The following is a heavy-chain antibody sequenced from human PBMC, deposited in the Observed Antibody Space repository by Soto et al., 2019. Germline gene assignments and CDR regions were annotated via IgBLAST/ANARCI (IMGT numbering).Heavy chain of an antibody. J-gene: IGHJ4*02. CDR2: VFHTGNT. CDR1: CDSIRSYY. D-gene: IGHD1-20*01. V-gene: IGHV4-59*01. Sequence: SETLSLTCSVSCDSIRSYYWTWIPQTPGKGLQWIGYVFHTGNTNYNPSLKSRVTISEDASKHQVSLRLTSVTAADTAVYFCAREQYNWKIWGQGTLVTVS. CDR3: AREQYNWKI.